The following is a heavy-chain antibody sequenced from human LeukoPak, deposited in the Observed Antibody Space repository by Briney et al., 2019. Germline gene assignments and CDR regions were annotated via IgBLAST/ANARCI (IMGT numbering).Heavy chain of an antibody. Sequence: GGSLRLSCAASGFTFDVFAMHWVRQSPGKGLEWVAGISWDSGSIGYADSVQGRFTISRDNAKKTLFLQMNSLRAEDAALYYCGKDIGFSGRAYDIWGQGTVVTVSS. CDR2: ISWDSGSI. V-gene: IGHV3-9*01. J-gene: IGHJ3*02. CDR1: GFTFDVFA. CDR3: GKDIGFSGRAYDI. D-gene: IGHD3-3*02.